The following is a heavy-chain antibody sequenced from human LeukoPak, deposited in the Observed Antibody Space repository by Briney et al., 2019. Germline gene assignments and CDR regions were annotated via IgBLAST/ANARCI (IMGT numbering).Heavy chain of an antibody. CDR3: ARELTMVRVPDY. D-gene: IGHD3-10*01. CDR2: ISYDGSNK. V-gene: IGHV3-30*04. CDR1: GFTFSSYA. J-gene: IGHJ4*02. Sequence: GGSLRLSCAASGFTFSSYAMHWVRQAPGKGLEWVAVISYDGSNKYYADSVRGRFTISRDNAKNSLYLQMNSLRAEDTAVYYCARELTMVRVPDYWGQGTLVTVSS.